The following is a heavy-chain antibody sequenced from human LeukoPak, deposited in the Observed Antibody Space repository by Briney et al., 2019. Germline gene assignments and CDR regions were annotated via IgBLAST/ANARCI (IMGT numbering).Heavy chain of an antibody. V-gene: IGHV4-34*01. Sequence: SETLSLTCTVSGGSISSYYWSWIRRPPGKGLEWIGEINHSGSTNYNPSLKSRVTISVDTSKNQFSLKLSSVTAADTAVYYCARGYCSSTSCHPHYFDYWGQGTLVTVSS. CDR2: INHSGST. CDR3: ARGYCSSTSCHPHYFDY. CDR1: GGSISSYY. D-gene: IGHD2-2*01. J-gene: IGHJ4*02.